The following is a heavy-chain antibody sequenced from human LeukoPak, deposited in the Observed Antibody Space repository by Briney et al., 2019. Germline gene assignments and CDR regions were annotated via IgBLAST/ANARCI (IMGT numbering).Heavy chain of an antibody. Sequence: SVKVSCKASGGTFSSYAISWVRQAPGQGLEWMGGIIPIFGTANYAQKFQGRVTITADESTSTAYMELSSLRSEDTAVYYCARGSLRDPSRDGYNFDYWGQGTLVTVSS. V-gene: IGHV1-69*13. CDR3: ARGSLRDPSRDGYNFDY. D-gene: IGHD5-24*01. CDR2: IIPIFGTA. CDR1: GGTFSSYA. J-gene: IGHJ4*02.